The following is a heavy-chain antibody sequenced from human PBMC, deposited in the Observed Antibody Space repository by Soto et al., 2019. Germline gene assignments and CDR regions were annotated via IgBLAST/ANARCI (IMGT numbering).Heavy chain of an antibody. D-gene: IGHD6-13*01. V-gene: IGHV4-39*02. CDR3: ARESIAAAGKYYFDY. Sequence: ASETLSLTCTVSGGSISSSSYYWGWIRQPPGKGLEWIGSIYYSGSTYYNPSLKSRVTISVDTSRNQFSLKLSSVTAADTAVYYCARESIAAAGKYYFDYWGQGTLVTVSS. CDR1: GGSISSSSYY. J-gene: IGHJ4*02. CDR2: IYYSGST.